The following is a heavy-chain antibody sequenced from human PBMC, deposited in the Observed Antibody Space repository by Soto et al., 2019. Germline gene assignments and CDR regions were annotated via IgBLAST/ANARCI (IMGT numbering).Heavy chain of an antibody. J-gene: IGHJ4*02. V-gene: IGHV4-39*01. CDR3: ARLGIVTAYHTSSYYFDY. Sequence: SETLSLTCTVSGGSISSRNYYWGWIRQPPGKGLESIGSVYYSGSTYYNPSLKSRVTISVDTSKNQFSLKLSSVTAADTAVYYCARLGIVTAYHTSSYYFDYWGQGTLVTVSS. CDR2: VYYSGST. D-gene: IGHD3-9*01. CDR1: GGSISSRNYY.